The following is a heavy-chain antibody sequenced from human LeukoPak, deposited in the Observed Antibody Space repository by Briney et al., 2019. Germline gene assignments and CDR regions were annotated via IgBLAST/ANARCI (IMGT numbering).Heavy chain of an antibody. J-gene: IGHJ1*01. Sequence: GASVKVSCKASGYTFTGYYMHWVRQAPGQGLEWMGWINPNSGGTNYAQKFQGRVTMTRDTSISAAYMELSRLRSDDTAVYYCARDQTGLYYYGSGSYIPDGFLIWGRGTLVTVSS. CDR3: ARDQTGLYYYGSGSYIPDGFLI. CDR1: GYTFTGYY. D-gene: IGHD3-10*01. V-gene: IGHV1-2*02. CDR2: INPNSGGT.